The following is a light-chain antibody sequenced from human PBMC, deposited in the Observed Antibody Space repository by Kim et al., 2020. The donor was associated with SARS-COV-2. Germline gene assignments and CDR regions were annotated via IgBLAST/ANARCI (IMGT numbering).Light chain of an antibody. Sequence: VSLGQTASMSCSGDKLGDKYVSWYQQKAGQSPELVIYEDNKRPSGIPARFFGSNSGNTATLTISGTQALDEADYYCQAWDNNMWVFGGGTQLTVL. CDR2: EDN. CDR3: QAWDNNMWV. J-gene: IGLJ3*02. V-gene: IGLV3-1*01. CDR1: KLGDKY.